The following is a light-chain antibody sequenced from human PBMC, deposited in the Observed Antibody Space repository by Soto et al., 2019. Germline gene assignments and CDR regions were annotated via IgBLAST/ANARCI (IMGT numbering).Light chain of an antibody. CDR2: DAS. CDR3: QQYGSSGT. J-gene: IGKJ1*01. CDR1: QSVGSY. V-gene: IGKV3-11*01. Sequence: EIVLIQSTATLSLSPGERATLSCRASQSVGSYLAWYQHKPGQAPRLLISDASNRATGIPARFSGSGSGTDFTLTISRLEPEDFAVYYCQQYGSSGTFGQGTKVDIK.